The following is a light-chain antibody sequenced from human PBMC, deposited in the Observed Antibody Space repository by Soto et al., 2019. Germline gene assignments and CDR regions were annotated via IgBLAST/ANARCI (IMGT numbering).Light chain of an antibody. CDR3: HQDCTSPRT. Sequence: IVLTQSPGTLSLSPGEGATLSCRASQSVSTTYFAWYQHKRGQAPRLLIYGASSRATGIPDRFSVSGSGTDFTLTISRLEPEEFAVYYCHQDCTSPRTFGQGTEVESK. V-gene: IGKV3-20*01. CDR2: GAS. CDR1: QSVSTTY. J-gene: IGKJ1*01.